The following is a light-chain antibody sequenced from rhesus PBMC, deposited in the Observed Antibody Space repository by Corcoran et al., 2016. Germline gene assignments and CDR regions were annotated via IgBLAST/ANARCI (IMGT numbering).Light chain of an antibody. J-gene: IGKJ4*01. Sequence: DIQMTQSPSSLSASVGDRVTITCRASENVNNYLNWYQQKPGKAPKLLIYKASTLQRGVPSLFSGSGSGTEYTFTISSLQSEDVATYYCQHNYGTPLTFGGGTKVEIK. CDR2: KAS. CDR1: ENVNNY. V-gene: IGKV1-74*01. CDR3: QHNYGTPLT.